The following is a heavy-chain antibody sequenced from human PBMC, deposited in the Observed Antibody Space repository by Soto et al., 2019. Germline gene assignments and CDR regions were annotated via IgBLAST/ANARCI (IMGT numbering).Heavy chain of an antibody. V-gene: IGHV1-18*01. CDR2: ISAYNGNT. CDR1: GYTFTSYG. J-gene: IGHJ3*02. Sequence: GASVKVSCKASGYTFTSYGISWVRQAPGQGLEWMGWISAYNGNTNYAQKLQGRVTMTTDTFTSTAYMELRSLRSDDTAVYYCARVAIRFLEWSYDAFDIWGQGTMVT. D-gene: IGHD3-3*01. CDR3: ARVAIRFLEWSYDAFDI.